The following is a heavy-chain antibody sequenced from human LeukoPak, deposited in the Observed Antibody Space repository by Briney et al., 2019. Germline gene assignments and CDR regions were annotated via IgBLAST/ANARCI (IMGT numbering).Heavy chain of an antibody. CDR2: IYTSGST. CDR3: ARSQGDFPSEPFDY. V-gene: IGHV4-61*02. J-gene: IGHJ4*02. D-gene: IGHD3-3*01. CDR1: GGSISSGSYY. Sequence: PSETLSLTCTVSGGSISSGSYYWSWIRQPAGKGLEWIGRIYTSGSTNYNPSLKSRVTISVDTSKNQFSLKLSSVTAADTALYYCARSQGDFPSEPFDYWGQGTLVTVSS.